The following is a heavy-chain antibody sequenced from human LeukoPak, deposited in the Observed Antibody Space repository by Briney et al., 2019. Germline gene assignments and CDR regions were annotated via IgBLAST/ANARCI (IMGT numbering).Heavy chain of an antibody. CDR3: ARDSGYCSGGSCYSGDYYMDV. D-gene: IGHD2-15*01. CDR1: GGSISSGSYY. V-gene: IGHV4-61*02. J-gene: IGHJ6*03. CDR2: IYTSGST. Sequence: SETLSLTCTVSGGSISSGSYYWSWIRRPAGKGLEWIGRIYTSGSTNYNPSLKSRVTISVDTSKNQFSLKLSSVPAADTAVYYCARDSGYCSGGSCYSGDYYMDVWGKGTTVTISS.